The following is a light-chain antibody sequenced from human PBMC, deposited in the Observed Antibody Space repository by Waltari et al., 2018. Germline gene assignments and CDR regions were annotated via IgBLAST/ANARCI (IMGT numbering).Light chain of an antibody. CDR1: SSDVGGYNF. CDR3: SSYTSSTSVV. Sequence: QSALTQPASVSGSPGQSITISCTGTSSDVGGYNFVSWYQHHPGKAPKLLIYDVNNRPSGVSDRFSGSKSGNTASLTISGLQAEDEADYYCSSYTSSTSVVFCGGTQLTVL. J-gene: IGLJ2*01. CDR2: DVN. V-gene: IGLV2-14*03.